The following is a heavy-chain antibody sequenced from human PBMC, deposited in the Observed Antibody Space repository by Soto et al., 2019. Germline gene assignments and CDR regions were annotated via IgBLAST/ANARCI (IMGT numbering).Heavy chain of an antibody. D-gene: IGHD1-26*01. CDR1: GFTFASAS. Sequence: PGGSLRLSCETSGFTFASASMSWVRQAPGKGLEWVGRVQRKTDGGTTDYAVPLKGRFTISRDDSKNTLYLQMNSLKIVDTAVDYSRAVGYYAHGRDYYPHDYWGQGTLVTVAS. CDR3: RAVGYYAHGRDYYPHDY. CDR2: VQRKTDGGTT. V-gene: IGHV3-15*01. J-gene: IGHJ4*02.